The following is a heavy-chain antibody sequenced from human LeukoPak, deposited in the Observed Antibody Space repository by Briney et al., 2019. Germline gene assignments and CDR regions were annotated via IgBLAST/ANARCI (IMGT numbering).Heavy chain of an antibody. CDR1: GFTFSSYS. J-gene: IGHJ4*02. D-gene: IGHD2-21*02. CDR3: ANLVVGVTTRSPFDY. CDR2: ISSSSSYI. Sequence: GGSLRLSCAASGFTFSSYSMNWVRQAPRKGLEWVSSISSSSSYIYYADSVKGRFTISRDNAKNSLYLQMNSLRAEDTAVYYCANLVVGVTTRSPFDYWGQGTLVTVSS. V-gene: IGHV3-21*01.